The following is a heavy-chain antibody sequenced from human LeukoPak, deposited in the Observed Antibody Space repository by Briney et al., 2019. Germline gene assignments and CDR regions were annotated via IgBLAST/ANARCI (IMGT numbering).Heavy chain of an antibody. CDR2: IYSAGNT. CDR1: GFTVSSNY. D-gene: IGHD1-1*01. V-gene: IGHV3-66*02. Sequence: GGSLRLSCVASGFTVSSNYMSWVRQAPGKGLEWVSVIYSAGNTYYADSVKGRFTISRHNSENTLYLQMNSLRPEDTAVYYCARPPARYDTDWYFDLWGRGTLVTVSS. J-gene: IGHJ2*01. CDR3: ARPPARYDTDWYFDL.